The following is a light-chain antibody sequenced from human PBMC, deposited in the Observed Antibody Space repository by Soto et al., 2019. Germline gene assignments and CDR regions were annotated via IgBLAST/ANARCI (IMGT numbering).Light chain of an antibody. V-gene: IGKV3-20*01. CDR1: QSMTRTY. J-gene: IGKJ2*01. CDR3: HHYDTAPQT. CDR2: AAS. Sequence: EIVLMQSPGTLSLSPGERATLSCRASQSMTRTYIAWYQKKPGQAPRLLIYAASIRAPGIPDKFSGTGSGTDYSLTIDRLKPEDSAVYYCHHYDTAPQTFGQGTKVEIK.